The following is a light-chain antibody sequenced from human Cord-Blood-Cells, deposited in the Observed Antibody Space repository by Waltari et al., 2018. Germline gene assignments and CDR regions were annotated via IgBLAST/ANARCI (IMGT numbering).Light chain of an antibody. CDR3: QQYDNLPLT. CDR2: DAS. CDR1: QDISNY. J-gene: IGKJ4*01. V-gene: IGKV1-33*01. Sequence: IQMTHSPSSLSASVGDTVTLTCQASQDISNYLNWYQQKPGKAPKLLIYDASNLETGVPSRFSGSGPGTDFTFTISSLQPEDIATYYCQQYDNLPLTFGGGTKVEIK.